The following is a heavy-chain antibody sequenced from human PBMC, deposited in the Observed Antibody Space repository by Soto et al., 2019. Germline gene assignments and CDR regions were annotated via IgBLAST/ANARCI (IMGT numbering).Heavy chain of an antibody. CDR1: GYTFTGYY. CDR2: INPNSGGT. V-gene: IGHV1-2*02. CDR3: ARGGGSGSYYIEYYFDY. D-gene: IGHD3-10*01. J-gene: IGHJ4*02. Sequence: SVKVSCKASGYTFTGYYMHWVRQAPGQGLEWMGWINPNSGGTNYAQKFQGRVTMTRDTSISTAYMELSRLRSDDTAVYYCARGGGSGSYYIEYYFDYWGQGTLVTVSS.